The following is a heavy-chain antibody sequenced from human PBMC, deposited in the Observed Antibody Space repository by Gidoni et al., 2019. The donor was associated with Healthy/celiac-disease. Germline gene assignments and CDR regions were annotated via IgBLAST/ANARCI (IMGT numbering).Heavy chain of an antibody. CDR3: ARWEYYYDSSGYSAAAFDI. V-gene: IGHV3-11*04. Sequence: QVQLVESGGGLVNPGGSLRLSCAASGFTFTDSYLSWIRQAPGKGPEWVSYISSSGSTIYYADSVKGRFTISRDNAKNSLYLQMNSLRAEDTAVYYCARWEYYYDSSGYSAAAFDIWGQGTMVTVSS. CDR2: ISSSGSTI. J-gene: IGHJ3*02. CDR1: GFTFTDSY. D-gene: IGHD3-22*01.